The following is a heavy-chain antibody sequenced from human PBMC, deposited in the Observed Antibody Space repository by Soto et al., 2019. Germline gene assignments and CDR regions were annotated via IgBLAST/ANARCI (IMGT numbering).Heavy chain of an antibody. D-gene: IGHD3-10*01. CDR3: ARALEYYYGSGSSPGNYYYYGMDV. CDR1: GFTFSSYG. V-gene: IGHV3-33*01. CDR2: IWYDGSNK. Sequence: PGGSLRLSCAASGFTFSSYGMHWVRQAPGKGLEWVAVIWYDGSNKYYADSVKGRFTISRDNSKNTLYLQMNSLRAEDTAVYYCARALEYYYGSGSSPGNYYYYGMDVWGQGTTVTVS. J-gene: IGHJ6*02.